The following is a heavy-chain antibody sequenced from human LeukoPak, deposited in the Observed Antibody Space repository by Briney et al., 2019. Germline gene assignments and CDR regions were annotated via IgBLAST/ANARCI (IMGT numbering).Heavy chain of an antibody. Sequence: GGSLRLSCAASGFTFSSYGMHWVRQAPGKGLEWVAVISYDGSNKYHADSVKGRFTISRDNSKNTLYLQMNSLRAEDTAVYYCAKNRDGIAVAGTSDDFDYWGQGTLVTVSS. V-gene: IGHV3-30*18. J-gene: IGHJ4*02. D-gene: IGHD6-19*01. CDR3: AKNRDGIAVAGTSDDFDY. CDR1: GFTFSSYG. CDR2: ISYDGSNK.